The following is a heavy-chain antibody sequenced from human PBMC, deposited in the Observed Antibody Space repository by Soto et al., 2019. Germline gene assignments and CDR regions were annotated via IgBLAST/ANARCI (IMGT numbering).Heavy chain of an antibody. V-gene: IGHV4-4*02. J-gene: IGHJ4*02. CDR2: IYHSGST. CDR1: GCSISSSNW. CDR3: VQMIGSSWYYYDY. D-gene: IGHD6-13*01. Sequence: PSETLSLTCAVSGCSISSSNWWSWVRQPPGKGLEWIGEIYHSGSTNYNPSLKSRVTISVDKSKNQFSLKLSSVTAADTAVYYCVQMIGSSWYYYDYWGQGTLVTVSS.